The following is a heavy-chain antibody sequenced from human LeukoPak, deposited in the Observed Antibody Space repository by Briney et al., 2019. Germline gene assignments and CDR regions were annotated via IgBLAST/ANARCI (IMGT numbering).Heavy chain of an antibody. J-gene: IGHJ4*02. V-gene: IGHV1-46*01. CDR1: GYTFTSHY. D-gene: IGHD6-13*01. Sequence: ASVKVSCKASGYTFTSHYMHWVRQAPEQGLEWMGIINPSGGSTSYAQKFQGRVTMTRDMSTSTVYMELSSLRSEDTAVYYCAGIPSPGGYSSSRDYWGQGTLVTVSS. CDR3: AGIPSPGGYSSSRDY. CDR2: INPSGGST.